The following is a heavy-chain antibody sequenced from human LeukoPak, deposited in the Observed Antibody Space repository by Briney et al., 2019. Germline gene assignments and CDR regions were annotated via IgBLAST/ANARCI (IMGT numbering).Heavy chain of an antibody. J-gene: IGHJ4*02. Sequence: GASVKLSRKASGGTLSSDAISWVRQAPGQGVEWLGGIIPIFGTANYAQKFQGRVTITTDESTSTAYMELNSLRSEYTAVYYCARGGTYCSGGSCYHLNDYWGQGILVTVSS. V-gene: IGHV1-69*05. CDR1: GGTLSSDA. CDR3: ARGGTYCSGGSCYHLNDY. D-gene: IGHD2-15*01. CDR2: IIPIFGTA.